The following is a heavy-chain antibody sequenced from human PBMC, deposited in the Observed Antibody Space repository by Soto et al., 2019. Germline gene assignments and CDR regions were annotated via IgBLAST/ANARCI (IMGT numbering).Heavy chain of an antibody. CDR3: AKESAIGPYYYYGMDV. D-gene: IGHD2-2*02. V-gene: IGHV3-23*01. CDR1: GFTFSSYA. CDR2: ISVSGGST. Sequence: EVQLLESGGGLVQPGGSLRLSCAASGFTFSSYAMSWVRQAPGKGLEWVSAISVSGGSTYYADSVKGRFTISRDNSKNTLYLQMNSLRAEDTAVYYCAKESAIGPYYYYGMDVWGQGTTVTVSS. J-gene: IGHJ6*02.